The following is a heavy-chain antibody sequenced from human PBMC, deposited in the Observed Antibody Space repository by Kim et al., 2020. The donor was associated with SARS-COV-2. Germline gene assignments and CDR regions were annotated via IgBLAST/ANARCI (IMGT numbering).Heavy chain of an antibody. CDR3: AKDNRIVVVTAFDI. V-gene: IGHV3-23*01. Sequence: AESVEGRFTISRDNSKNTLYLQMNSLRAEDTAVYYCAKDNRIVVVTAFDIWGQGTMVTVSS. J-gene: IGHJ3*02. D-gene: IGHD3-22*01.